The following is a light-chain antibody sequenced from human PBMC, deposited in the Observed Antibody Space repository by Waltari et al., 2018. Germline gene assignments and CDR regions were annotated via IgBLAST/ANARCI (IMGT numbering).Light chain of an antibody. Sequence: SYELTQPSSVSVSPGQTARITCSGDVLAKKKYTRWFQQKPGQAPVPVIYKDSERPSEIPERFSGSSSGTTVTLTISGAQVDDEADYYCYSAADSKGVFGGGTKLTVL. CDR3: YSAADSKGV. CDR2: KDS. J-gene: IGLJ3*02. V-gene: IGLV3-27*01. CDR1: VLAKKKY.